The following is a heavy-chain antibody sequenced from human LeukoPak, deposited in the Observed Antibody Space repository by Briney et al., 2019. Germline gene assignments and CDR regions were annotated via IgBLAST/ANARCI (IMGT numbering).Heavy chain of an antibody. CDR3: AKGGSTWYHFDY. CDR1: GFTFSSYA. D-gene: IGHD6-13*01. J-gene: IGHJ4*02. Sequence: PGGSLRLSCAASGFTFSSYAIHWVRQGPGKGLEWVAFIWYDGSNKYYADSVKGRFTISRDNSENTLYLQMNSLRPEDTAVYYCAKGGSTWYHFDYWGQGTLVTVSS. V-gene: IGHV3-30*02. CDR2: IWYDGSNK.